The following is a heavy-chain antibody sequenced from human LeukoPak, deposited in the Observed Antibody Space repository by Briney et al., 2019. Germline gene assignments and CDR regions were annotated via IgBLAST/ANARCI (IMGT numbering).Heavy chain of an antibody. CDR1: GGSFSGYY. D-gene: IGHD6-19*01. CDR2: INHSGST. V-gene: IGHV4-34*01. CDR3: ARENKVAGTSYYFDY. J-gene: IGHJ4*02. Sequence: SETLSLTCAVYGGSFSGYYWSWIRQPPGKGLEWIGEINHSGSTNYNPSLKSRVTISVDTSKNQFPLKLSSVTAADTAVYYCARENKVAGTSYYFDYWGQGTLVTVSS.